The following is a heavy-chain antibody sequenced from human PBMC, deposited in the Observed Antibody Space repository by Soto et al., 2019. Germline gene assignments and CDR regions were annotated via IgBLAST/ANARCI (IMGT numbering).Heavy chain of an antibody. D-gene: IGHD3-10*01. CDR1: GYTFTGYY. CDR2: INPNSGGT. V-gene: IGHV1-2*04. CDR3: ARGTDYGSGSYSIHY. Sequence: GASVKVSCKASGYTFTGYYMHWVRQAPGQGLEWMGWINPNSGGTNYAQKFQGWVTMTRDTSISTAYMELSRLRSDDTAVYYCARGTDYGSGSYSIHYWGQGTLVTVSS. J-gene: IGHJ4*02.